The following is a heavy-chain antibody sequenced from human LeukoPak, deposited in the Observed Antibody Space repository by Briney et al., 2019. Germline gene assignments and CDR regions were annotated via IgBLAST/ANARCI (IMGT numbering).Heavy chain of an antibody. J-gene: IGHJ4*02. CDR3: ARSDDYNSRNVFYY. Sequence: GGSLRLSCAASGFTFSSNHMSWVRQAPGKGLEWVSVIYSGGSTYYADSVKGRFTISKGNSKNTLYFQMNSLRAEDTALYYCARSDDYNSRNVFYYWGQGTLFSVSS. CDR1: GFTFSSNH. V-gene: IGHV3-53*01. CDR2: IYSGGST. D-gene: IGHD3-16*01.